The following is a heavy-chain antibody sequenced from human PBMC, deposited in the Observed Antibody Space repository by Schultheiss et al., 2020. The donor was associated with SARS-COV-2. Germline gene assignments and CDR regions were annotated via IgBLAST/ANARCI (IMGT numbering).Heavy chain of an antibody. CDR1: GFTFDDYA. V-gene: IGHV3-9*01. J-gene: IGHJ4*02. CDR2: ISWNSGSI. D-gene: IGHD3-10*01. CDR3: VKDLVRGDDY. Sequence: GGSLRLSCAASGFTFDDYAMHWVRQAPGKGLEWVSGISWNSGSIYYADSVKGRFTISRDNSKNTLYLQMSSLRAEDTAVYYCVKDLVRGDDYWGQGTLVTVSS.